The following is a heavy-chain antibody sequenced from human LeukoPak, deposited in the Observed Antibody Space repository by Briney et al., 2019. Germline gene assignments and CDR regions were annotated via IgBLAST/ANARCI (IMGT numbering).Heavy chain of an antibody. V-gene: IGHV3-23*01. D-gene: IGHD4-17*01. Sequence: GGSLRLSCAASGFTFSSYAMSWVRQAPGKGLEWVSDISGSGGSTYYADSVKGRFTISRDNSKNTLYLQMNSLRAGDTAVYYCAKDDDYGDYYDYWGQGTLVTVSS. J-gene: IGHJ4*02. CDR2: ISGSGGST. CDR1: GFTFSSYA. CDR3: AKDDDYGDYYDY.